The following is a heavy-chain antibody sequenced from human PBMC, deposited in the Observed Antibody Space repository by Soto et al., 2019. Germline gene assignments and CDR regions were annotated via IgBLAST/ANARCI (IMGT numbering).Heavy chain of an antibody. J-gene: IGHJ4*02. CDR2: IKLDGSEK. CDR3: ARASPYSSSSVGYFDY. V-gene: IGHV3-7*01. CDR1: GFTFSSYW. Sequence: GALRLSCAASGFTFSSYWMSWVRQAPGRGLEWVANIKLDGSEKYYVDSVEGRFTISRDNAKNSLYLQMNSLRAEDTAVYYCARASPYSSSSVGYFDYWGQGTLVTVSS. D-gene: IGHD6-6*01.